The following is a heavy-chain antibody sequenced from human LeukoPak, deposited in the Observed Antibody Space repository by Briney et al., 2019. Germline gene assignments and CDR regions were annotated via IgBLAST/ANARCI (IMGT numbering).Heavy chain of an antibody. D-gene: IGHD4/OR15-4a*01. CDR2: IYSDNT. J-gene: IGHJ4*02. CDR1: GFTLSSNY. V-gene: IGHV3-53*01. Sequence: GGSLRLSCAASGFTLSSNYMSWVRQAPGKGLEWVSFIYSDNTHYSDSVKGRFTISRDNSKNTLYLQMNSLRAEDTAVYYCARRAGAYSHPYDYWGQGTLVTVSS. CDR3: ARRAGAYSHPYDY.